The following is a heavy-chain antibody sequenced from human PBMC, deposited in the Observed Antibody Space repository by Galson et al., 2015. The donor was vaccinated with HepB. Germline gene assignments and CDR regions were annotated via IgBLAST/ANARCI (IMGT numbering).Heavy chain of an antibody. V-gene: IGHV1-3*01. J-gene: IGHJ4*02. CDR3: ARSDILTGSFDY. D-gene: IGHD3-9*01. CDR2: INAGNGNT. CDR1: GYTFTSYA. Sequence: SVKVSCKASGYTFTSYAMHWVRQAPGQRLEWMGWINAGNGNTKYSQQFQGRVTFTRDTSATTAYMELSSLRSEDTAVYYCARSDILTGSFDYWGQGTLVTVSS.